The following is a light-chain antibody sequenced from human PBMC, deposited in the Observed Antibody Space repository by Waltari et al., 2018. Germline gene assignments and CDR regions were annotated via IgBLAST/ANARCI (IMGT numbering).Light chain of an antibody. J-gene: IGKJ1*01. Sequence: EIVLTQSPATLSLSPGDRATLSCRASQNIINFLAWYQQKPGQAPRLLIFDASKRATGIPARFIGSGSGTDFTLIISSLEPEDFAVYYCHQRRNWPGTFGQGTKVEIK. V-gene: IGKV3-11*01. CDR1: QNIINF. CDR3: HQRRNWPGT. CDR2: DAS.